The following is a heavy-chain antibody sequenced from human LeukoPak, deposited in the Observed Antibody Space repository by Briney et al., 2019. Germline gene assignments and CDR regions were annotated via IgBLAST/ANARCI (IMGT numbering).Heavy chain of an antibody. CDR2: INHSGST. Sequence: SETLSLTCAVFGGSFSGYYWTWIRQPPGKGLEWIGEINHSGSTNYNPSLKSRVTISVDTSKNQFSLKLSSVTAADTAVYYCARESPIAAAGTGYYYYYMDVWDKGTTVTVSS. J-gene: IGHJ6*03. V-gene: IGHV4-34*01. CDR3: ARESPIAAAGTGYYYYYMDV. D-gene: IGHD6-13*01. CDR1: GGSFSGYY.